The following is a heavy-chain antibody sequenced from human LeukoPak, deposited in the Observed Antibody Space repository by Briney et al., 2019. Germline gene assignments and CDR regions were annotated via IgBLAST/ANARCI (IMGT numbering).Heavy chain of an antibody. CDR1: GYTFTGYY. CDR3: ARDVDSIPVGGTRGYLIDP. J-gene: IGHJ5*02. CDR2: INPNSGGI. V-gene: IGHV1-2*02. D-gene: IGHD6-13*01. Sequence: EASVKVSCKASGYTFTGYYMHWVRQAPGQGLEWMGWINPNSGGINFAQKFQGRVTMTRDTSSSTAYMELSSLRSDDTAVYYCARDVDSIPVGGTRGYLIDPWGQGTRVTVSS.